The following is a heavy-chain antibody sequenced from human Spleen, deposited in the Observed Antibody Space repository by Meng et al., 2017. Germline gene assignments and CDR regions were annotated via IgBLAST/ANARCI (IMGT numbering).Heavy chain of an antibody. CDR1: GFTVSSNE. Sequence: GESLKISCAASGFTVSSNEMSWVRQAPGKGLEWVSFISGDSTYYADSGKGRFTISRDNSKNTLYLQMNSLRAEDTAVYYCAKGPRGWLVSEYFQHWGQGTLVTVSS. J-gene: IGHJ1*01. V-gene: IGHV3-38-3*01. CDR3: AKGPRGWLVSEYFQH. CDR2: ISGDST. D-gene: IGHD6-19*01.